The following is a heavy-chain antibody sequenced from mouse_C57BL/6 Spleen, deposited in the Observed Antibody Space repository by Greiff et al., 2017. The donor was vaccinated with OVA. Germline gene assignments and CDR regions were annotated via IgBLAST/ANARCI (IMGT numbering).Heavy chain of an antibody. Sequence: EVQLVESGPGLVKPSQSLSLTCSVTGYSITSGYYWNWIRQFPGNKLEWMGYISYDGSNNYNPSLKNRISITRDTSKNQFFLKLNSVTTEDTATYYCARHYDYDAVYVWGTGTTVTVSS. D-gene: IGHD2-4*01. CDR2: ISYDGSN. CDR1: GYSITSGYY. J-gene: IGHJ1*03. V-gene: IGHV3-6*01. CDR3: ARHYDYDAVYV.